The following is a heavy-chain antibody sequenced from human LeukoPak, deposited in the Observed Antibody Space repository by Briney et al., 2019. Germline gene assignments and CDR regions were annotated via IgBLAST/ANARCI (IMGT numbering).Heavy chain of an antibody. D-gene: IGHD3-3*01. CDR1: GYSISSGYY. V-gene: IGHV4-38-2*01. CDR2: IYHSGST. Sequence: PSETLSLTCAVSGYSISSGYYWGWIRQPPGKGLKWIGSIYHSGSTYYNPSLKSRVTISVDTSKNQFSLKLSSVTAADTAVYYCARSITIFGVVNSDYWGQGTLVTVSS. CDR3: ARSITIFGVVNSDY. J-gene: IGHJ4*02.